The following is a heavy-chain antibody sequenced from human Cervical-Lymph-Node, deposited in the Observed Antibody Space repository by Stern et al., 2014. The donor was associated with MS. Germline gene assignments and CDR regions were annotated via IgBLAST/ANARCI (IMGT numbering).Heavy chain of an antibody. D-gene: IGHD3-9*01. V-gene: IGHV4-4*02. CDR3: ASRTLTFPYYFDS. J-gene: IGHJ4*02. CDR2: VYQSVYA. CDR1: GGSILRTDW. Sequence: QVQLQESGPGLVKPSGTLSLTCAVSGGSILRTDWWSWVRQPPGKGLEWIGEVYQSVYANYNPSLKSRVPTSVDKSKNQFSLNLPSVTAADTALYYCASRTLTFPYYFDSWGQGTLVTVSS.